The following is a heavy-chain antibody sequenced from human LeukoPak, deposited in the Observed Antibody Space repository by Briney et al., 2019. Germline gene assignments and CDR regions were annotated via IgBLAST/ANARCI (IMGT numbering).Heavy chain of an antibody. CDR1: GFTFSSSG. CDR3: TKPASGSARERFEY. CDR2: IRYDGGIK. D-gene: IGHD1-26*01. J-gene: IGHJ4*02. V-gene: IGHV3-30*02. Sequence: GGSLRLSCAASGFTFSSSGMHWVRQAPGKGLEWVAYIRYDGGIKHHADSVKGRFTVSGGNSKNTLYLQMNSLRPEDTAVYYCTKPASGSARERFEYWGQGTLVTVSS.